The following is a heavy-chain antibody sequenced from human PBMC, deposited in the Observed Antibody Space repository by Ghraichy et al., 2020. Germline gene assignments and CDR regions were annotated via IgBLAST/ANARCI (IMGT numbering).Heavy chain of an antibody. Sequence: GESLNISCAASGFTFSSYSMNWVRQAPGKGLEWVSSISSSSYIYYADSVKGRFTISRDNAKNSLYLQMNSLRAEDTAVYYCARAYYYDSSGYPTDAFDIWGQGTMVTVSS. V-gene: IGHV3-21*01. D-gene: IGHD3-22*01. J-gene: IGHJ3*02. CDR2: ISSSSYI. CDR3: ARAYYYDSSGYPTDAFDI. CDR1: GFTFSSYS.